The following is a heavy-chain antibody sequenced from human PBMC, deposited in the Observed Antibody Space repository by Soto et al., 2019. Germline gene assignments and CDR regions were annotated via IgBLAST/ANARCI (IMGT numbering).Heavy chain of an antibody. V-gene: IGHV3-30-3*01. CDR3: ARGSAAIPYYYYGMDV. Sequence: QVQLVESGGGVVQPGRSLSLACAASGFTFSSYAMHWVRQAPGKGLEWVAVISYDGSNKYYADSVKGRFTISRDNSKNTLYLQMNSLRAEDTAVYYCARGSAAIPYYYYGMDVWGQGTTVTVSS. J-gene: IGHJ6*02. D-gene: IGHD2-2*02. CDR1: GFTFSSYA. CDR2: ISYDGSNK.